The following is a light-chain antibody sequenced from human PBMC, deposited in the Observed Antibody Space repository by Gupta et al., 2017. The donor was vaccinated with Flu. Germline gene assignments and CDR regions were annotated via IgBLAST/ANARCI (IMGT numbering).Light chain of an antibody. J-gene: IGKJ3*01. V-gene: IGKV1-33*01. CDR1: QDIRDY. CDR3: QQDYHVVVT. CDR2: EAS. Sequence: IQLTQSPSSLSASVGDRVTITCLASQDIRDYLNWYHQKPGRAPNLLIYEASNLQRGVSSRFPGTRSGSNFTLTITILHPEDVRTFFCQQDYHVVVTFDHGSMVDV.